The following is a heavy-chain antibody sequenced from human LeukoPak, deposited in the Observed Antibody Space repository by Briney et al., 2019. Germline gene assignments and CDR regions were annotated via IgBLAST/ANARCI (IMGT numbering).Heavy chain of an antibody. CDR3: AKAYYYGSGSYSPFDY. Sequence: PGGSLRLSCAASGFTFSSYAMSWVRQAPGKGLEWVAIISYDGSNKYYADSVQGRFTISRDNSKNTLYLQMNSLRAEDTAVYYCAKAYYYGSGSYSPFDYWGQGTLVTVSS. CDR1: GFTFSSYA. D-gene: IGHD3-10*01. J-gene: IGHJ4*02. CDR2: ISYDGSNK. V-gene: IGHV3-30-3*01.